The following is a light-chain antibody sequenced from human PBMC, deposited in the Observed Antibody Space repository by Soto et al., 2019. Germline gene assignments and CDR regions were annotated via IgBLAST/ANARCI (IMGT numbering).Light chain of an antibody. CDR2: GAS. Sequence: EMVVTQSPATLSVSPGEIATLSCRASQDVSSNLAWYQQKPGQAPSLLIYGASTRATGTPARFSGSGSGTEFTLTISSLQSEDYAVYFCQQYIRCPLTFGGGTKVDI. J-gene: IGKJ4*01. CDR3: QQYIRCPLT. CDR1: QDVSSN. V-gene: IGKV3-15*01.